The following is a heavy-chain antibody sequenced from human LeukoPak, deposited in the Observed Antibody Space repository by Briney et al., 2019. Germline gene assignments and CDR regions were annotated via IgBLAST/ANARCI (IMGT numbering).Heavy chain of an antibody. D-gene: IGHD2-8*01. CDR2: IYYSGST. J-gene: IGHJ4*02. CDR3: ARSPSIVLMVYVPYYFDY. CDR1: GGSISSYY. Sequence: SETLSLTCTVSGGSISSYYWSWIRQPPGKGLEWIGYIYYSGSTNYNPSLKSRVTISVDTSKNQFSLKLSSVTAADTAVYYCARSPSIVLMVYVPYYFDYWGQGTLVTVSS. V-gene: IGHV4-59*08.